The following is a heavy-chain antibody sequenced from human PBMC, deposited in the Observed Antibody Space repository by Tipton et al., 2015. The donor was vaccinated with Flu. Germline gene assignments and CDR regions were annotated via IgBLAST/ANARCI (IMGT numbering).Heavy chain of an antibody. J-gene: IGHJ4*02. CDR1: GVSISSGGYY. CDR2: IYFTGKT. CDR3: ARTKDGYTLSNFVY. Sequence: TLSLTCAVSGVSISSGGYYWSWIRQHPGKGLEWIGYIYFTGKTYYNSSLQSRVSISVDTSKNQFSLRLNSVTAADTAVYYCARTKDGYTLSNFVYWGQGTLVTVSS. D-gene: IGHD5-24*01. V-gene: IGHV4-31*11.